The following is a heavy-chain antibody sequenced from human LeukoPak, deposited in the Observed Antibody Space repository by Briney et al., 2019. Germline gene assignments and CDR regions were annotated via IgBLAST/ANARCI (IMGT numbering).Heavy chain of an antibody. J-gene: IGHJ6*02. V-gene: IGHV3-48*01. D-gene: IGHD5-18*01. Sequence: GGSLRLSCAASGFTFSNAWMNWVRQAPGKGLEWVSYISSSSRTTYYADSVKGRFTISRDNAKNSLYLQMNSLRAEDTAVYYCARDPYSSDYYGMDVWGQGTTVTVSS. CDR2: ISSSSRTT. CDR3: ARDPYSSDYYGMDV. CDR1: GFTFSNAW.